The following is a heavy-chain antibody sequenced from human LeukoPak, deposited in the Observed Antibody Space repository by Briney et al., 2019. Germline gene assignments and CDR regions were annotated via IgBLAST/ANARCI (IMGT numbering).Heavy chain of an antibody. CDR2: IYHSGST. CDR3: ARDTYYDSSGYSPPYFDY. Sequence: PSETLSLTCAVSGYSISSGYYWGWTRPPPGKGLEWIGSIYHSGSTYYNPSLKSRVTISVDTSKNQFSLKLSSVTAADTAVYYCARDTYYDSSGYSPPYFDYWGQGTLVTVSS. CDR1: GYSISSGYY. V-gene: IGHV4-38-2*02. J-gene: IGHJ4*02. D-gene: IGHD3-22*01.